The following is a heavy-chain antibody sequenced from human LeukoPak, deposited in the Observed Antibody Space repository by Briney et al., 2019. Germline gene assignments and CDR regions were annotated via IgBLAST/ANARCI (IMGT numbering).Heavy chain of an antibody. CDR3: ARDPLSGKYYYYGMDG. J-gene: IGHJ6*02. V-gene: IGHV3-74*01. Sequence: TGGSLRLSCAASGFTFSSYWMHWVRQAPGKGLVWVSRINSDGSSTSYADSVKGRFTISRDNAKNTLYLQMNSLRAEDTAVYYCARDPLSGKYYYYGMDGWGQGTTVTVSS. CDR1: GFTFSSYW. D-gene: IGHD1-14*01. CDR2: INSDGSST.